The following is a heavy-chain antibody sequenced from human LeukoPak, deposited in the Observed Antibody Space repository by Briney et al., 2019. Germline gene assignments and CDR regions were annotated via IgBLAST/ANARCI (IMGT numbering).Heavy chain of an antibody. J-gene: IGHJ3*02. CDR2: ISSSSSYI. V-gene: IGHV3-21*04. CDR1: GFIISTYS. Sequence: PGGSLRLSCAASGFIISTYSMNWVRQAPGKGLEWVSSISSSSSYIYYADSVKGRFTISRDNSKNTLYLQMNNLRADDTAVYYCAKRTPGGAFDIWGQGTMVTVSS. CDR3: AKRTPGGAFDI. D-gene: IGHD3-10*01.